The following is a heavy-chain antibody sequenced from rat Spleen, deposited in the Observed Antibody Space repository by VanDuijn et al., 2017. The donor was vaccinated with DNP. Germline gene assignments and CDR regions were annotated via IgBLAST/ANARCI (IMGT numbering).Heavy chain of an antibody. Sequence: EVQLVESGGGLVQPGRSLTLSCAVSGFTFSNHGMAWVRQAPTKGLEWVASISTGGGITYYRDSVKGRFTISRDDAKNTQYLQMDRLRSEDTATYYCARHEDYSSYIYGFAYWGQGTLVTVSS. CDR2: ISTGGGIT. V-gene: IGHV5S13*01. CDR1: GFTFSNHG. CDR3: ARHEDYSSYIYGFAY. D-gene: IGHD1-2*01. J-gene: IGHJ3*01.